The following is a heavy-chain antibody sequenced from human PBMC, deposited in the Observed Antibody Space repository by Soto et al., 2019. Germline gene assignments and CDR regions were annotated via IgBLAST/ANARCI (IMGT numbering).Heavy chain of an antibody. V-gene: IGHV3-48*03. CDR3: ARDQPSSDLDY. CDR2: ISSSGSTI. D-gene: IGHD6-19*01. Sequence: PVGSLRLSCAASGFTFSSYEMNWVRQAPGKGLEWVSYISSSGSTIYYADSVKGRFTISRDNAKNSLYLQMNSLRAEDTAVYYCARDQPSSDLDYWGQGTLVTVSS. J-gene: IGHJ4*02. CDR1: GFTFSSYE.